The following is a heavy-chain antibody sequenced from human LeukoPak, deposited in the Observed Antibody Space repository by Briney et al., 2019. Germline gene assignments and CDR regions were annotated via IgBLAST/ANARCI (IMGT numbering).Heavy chain of an antibody. D-gene: IGHD1-14*01. CDR3: ARSNQADDY. V-gene: IGHV3-74*01. J-gene: IGHJ4*02. Sequence: GGSLRLSCAASGFTFSSYWMHWVRQVPGKGLVWVARINPGGSSITYADSVKGRFTISRDNAKNTLYLQMDSLKAEDTGVYYCARSNQADDYWGQGTLVTVSS. CDR2: INPGGSSI. CDR1: GFTFSSYW.